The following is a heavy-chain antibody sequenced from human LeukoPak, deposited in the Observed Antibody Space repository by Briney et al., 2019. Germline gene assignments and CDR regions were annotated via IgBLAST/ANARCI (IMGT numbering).Heavy chain of an antibody. D-gene: IGHD2-2*01. J-gene: IGHJ5*02. Sequence: ASVKLSCKASGYTFTSYGISWVRHAPGQGLEWMGWISAYNGNTNYAQKLQGRVTMTTDTSTSTAYMELRSLRSDDTAVYYCARVPKYCSSTSSCWFDPWGQGTLATVSS. CDR1: GYTFTSYG. CDR3: ARVPKYCSSTSSCWFDP. V-gene: IGHV1-18*01. CDR2: ISAYNGNT.